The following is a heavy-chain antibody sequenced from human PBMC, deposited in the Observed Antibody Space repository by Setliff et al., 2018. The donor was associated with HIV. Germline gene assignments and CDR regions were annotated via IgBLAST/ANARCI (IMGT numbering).Heavy chain of an antibody. CDR1: GYSFTDYY. CDR3: ARGMDYCDTSGYYKYYFDY. Sequence: ASVKVSCKASGYSFTDYYIHWVRQAPGQGLEWMGWINPKSDGTNYAQKFQGWITMTRDTSISTAYMELSRLRSDDTAVYYCARGMDYCDTSGYYKYYFDYWGQGTMVTVSS. V-gene: IGHV1-2*04. CDR2: INPKSDGT. D-gene: IGHD3-22*01. J-gene: IGHJ4*02.